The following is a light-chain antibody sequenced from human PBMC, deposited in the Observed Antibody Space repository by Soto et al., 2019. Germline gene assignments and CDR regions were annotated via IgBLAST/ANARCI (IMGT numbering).Light chain of an antibody. V-gene: IGLV1-40*01. CDR1: SSNIGARYN. CDR2: GNN. CDR3: QSYDTSLSGSEV. Sequence: QAVVTQPPSVSGAPGQRVTISCTGSSSNIGARYNVHWYQQLPGRAPKLLIDGNNNRPSGVPDRFSGSKSGTSVSLAITGLQAEDEADYYCQSYDTSLSGSEVFGGGTKLTVL. J-gene: IGLJ2*01.